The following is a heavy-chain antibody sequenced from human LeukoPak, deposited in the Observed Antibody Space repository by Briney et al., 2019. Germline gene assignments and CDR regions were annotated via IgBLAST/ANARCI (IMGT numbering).Heavy chain of an antibody. D-gene: IGHD3-10*01. J-gene: IGHJ4*02. V-gene: IGHV4-39*01. CDR2: IYYSGST. CDR1: GGSISGSDNY. Sequence: SETLSLTCTVSGGSISGSDNYWGWIRQPPGKGLEWIASIYYSGSTYYNPSLKSRVTISVDTSKNQFSLEVSSVTAADTAVYYCARKPIFYDSGRHWYYFDYWGQGTLVTVSS. CDR3: ARKPIFYDSGRHWYYFDY.